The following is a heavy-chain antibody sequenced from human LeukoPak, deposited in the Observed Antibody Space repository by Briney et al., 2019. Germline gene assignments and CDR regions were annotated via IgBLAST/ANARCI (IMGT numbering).Heavy chain of an antibody. CDR2: ISAYNGNT. V-gene: IGHV1-18*01. Sequence: ASVKVSCKASGYTFTSYGISWVRQAPGQGLEWMGWISAYNGNTNYAQKLQGRVTMTTDTSASTAYMELRSLRSDDTAVYYCARTSHLFYGDRPYYFDYWGQGTLVTVSS. CDR3: ARTSHLFYGDRPYYFDY. D-gene: IGHD4-17*01. CDR1: GYTFTSYG. J-gene: IGHJ4*02.